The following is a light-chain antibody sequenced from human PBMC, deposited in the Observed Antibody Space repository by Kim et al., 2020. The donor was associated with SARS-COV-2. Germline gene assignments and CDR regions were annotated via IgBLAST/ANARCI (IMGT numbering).Light chain of an antibody. Sequence: SPGERGTLSCRASQTNNTRYLAWYQQKPGQAPRLLIYGASSRATGIPDRFSGSWSGTDFTLTISRLEPEDFAVYYCQQYGSSPLTFGQGTRLEIK. CDR1: QTNNTRY. V-gene: IGKV3-20*01. J-gene: IGKJ5*01. CDR2: GAS. CDR3: QQYGSSPLT.